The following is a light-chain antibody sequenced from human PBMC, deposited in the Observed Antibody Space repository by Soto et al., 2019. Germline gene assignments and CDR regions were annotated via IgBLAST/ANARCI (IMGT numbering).Light chain of an antibody. Sequence: EIVLTQSPGTLSLSPGERATLSCRASQSVSSNHLAWYQQKPGQAPRLLIYGGSSRATGIPVRFSGSGSGTDFTLTIDRLEPEDFAVYYCHQYGSSPQTFGRGTKVDI. CDR2: GGS. V-gene: IGKV3-20*01. J-gene: IGKJ1*01. CDR1: QSVSSNH. CDR3: HQYGSSPQT.